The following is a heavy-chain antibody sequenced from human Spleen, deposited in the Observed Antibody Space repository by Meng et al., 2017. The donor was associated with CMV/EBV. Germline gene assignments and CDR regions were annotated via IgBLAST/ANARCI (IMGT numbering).Heavy chain of an antibody. CDR3: ARDIAETIYYYYYGMDV. D-gene: IGHD6-13*01. J-gene: IGHJ6*02. CDR1: GFTFSSYE. Sequence: GESLKISCAASGFTFSSYEMNWVRQAPGKGLEWVSVIYSCGSTYFADSVKGRFTISRDNSKNTLYLQMNSLRAEDTAVYYCARDIAETIYYYYYGMDVWGQGTTVTVSS. V-gene: IGHV3-66*01. CDR2: IYSCGST.